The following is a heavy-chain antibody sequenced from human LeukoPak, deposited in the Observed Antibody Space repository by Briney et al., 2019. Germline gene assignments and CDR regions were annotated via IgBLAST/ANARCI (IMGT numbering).Heavy chain of an antibody. D-gene: IGHD6-13*01. Sequence: PGGSLRLSCAASGFTFSSYGMHWVRQAPGKGLEWVANIKQDGSEKYYVDSVKGRFTISRDNAKNSLYLQMNSLRAEDTAVYYCARDSNQAAAGANWGQGTLVTVSS. CDR3: ARDSNQAAAGAN. J-gene: IGHJ4*02. CDR1: GFTFSSYG. V-gene: IGHV3-7*01. CDR2: IKQDGSEK.